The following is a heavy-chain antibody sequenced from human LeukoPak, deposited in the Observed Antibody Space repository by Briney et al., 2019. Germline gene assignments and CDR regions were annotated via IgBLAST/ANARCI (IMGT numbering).Heavy chain of an antibody. CDR1: GFTFSSYA. Sequence: SGGSLRLSCAASGFTFSSYAMSWVRQAPGKGLEWVSAISGSGGNTYYADSVKGRLTISRDNSKNTLFLQMNGLRGGDTAQYYCARYCRTSSCSSYSYYGMDVWGQGTTVTVSS. D-gene: IGHD2-2*01. J-gene: IGHJ6*02. CDR3: ARYCRTSSCSSYSYYGMDV. V-gene: IGHV3-23*01. CDR2: ISGSGGNT.